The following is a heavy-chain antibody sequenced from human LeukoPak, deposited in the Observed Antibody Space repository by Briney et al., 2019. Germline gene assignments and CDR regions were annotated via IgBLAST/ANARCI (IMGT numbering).Heavy chain of an antibody. V-gene: IGHV1-2*06. CDR3: ARGGIAAAGKGYYYYGMDV. Sequence: ASVKVSCKASGYTFTGYYMHWVRQAPGQGLEWMGRINPNSGGTNDAQKFQGRVTMTRDTSISTAYMELSRLRSDDTAVYYCARGGIAAAGKGYYYYGMDVWGQGTTVTVSS. J-gene: IGHJ6*02. CDR2: INPNSGGT. CDR1: GYTFTGYY. D-gene: IGHD6-13*01.